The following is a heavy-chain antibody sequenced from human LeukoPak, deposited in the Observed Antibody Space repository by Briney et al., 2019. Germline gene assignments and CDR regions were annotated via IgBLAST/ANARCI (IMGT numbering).Heavy chain of an antibody. V-gene: IGHV1-2*02. CDR2: INPNSGSH. D-gene: IGHD6-13*01. J-gene: IGHJ4*02. CDR1: GYTSTGYY. Sequence: GASVKVSCKASGYTSTGYYIHWVRQAPGQGLEWMGWINPNSGSHRYAQAFQDRVVMSRDTSIGTAYMELGRLESDDTALYFCARLRAAGTDHFDFWGQGTLVTVSS. CDR3: ARLRAAGTDHFDF.